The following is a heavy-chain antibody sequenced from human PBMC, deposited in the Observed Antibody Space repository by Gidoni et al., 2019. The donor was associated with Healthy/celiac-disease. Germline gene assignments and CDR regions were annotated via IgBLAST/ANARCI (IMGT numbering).Heavy chain of an antibody. CDR1: GFTFSSYA. D-gene: IGHD2-15*01. V-gene: IGHV3-23*01. J-gene: IGHJ4*02. CDR3: AKDPTGYCSGGSCYSTFDY. Sequence: EVQLLESGGGLVQPGGSLRVSCAASGFTFSSYAMSWVRQAPGKGLEWVSAISGSGGSTYYADSVKGRFTISRDNSKNTLYLQMNSLRAEDTAVYYCAKDPTGYCSGGSCYSTFDYWGQGTLVTVSS. CDR2: ISGSGGST.